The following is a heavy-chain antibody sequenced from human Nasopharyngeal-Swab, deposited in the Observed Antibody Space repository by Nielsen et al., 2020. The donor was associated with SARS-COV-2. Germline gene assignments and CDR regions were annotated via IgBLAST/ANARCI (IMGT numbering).Heavy chain of an antibody. CDR1: GFIFSSYA. CDR2: ISGSGGST. Sequence: GESLKISCAASGFIFSSYAMSWVRQAPGKGLEWVSAISGSGGSTYYADSVKGRFTISRDNSKNTLYLQMNSLRAEDTAVYYCAIGKSGSYPFDYWGQGTLVTVSS. V-gene: IGHV3-23*01. J-gene: IGHJ4*02. CDR3: AIGKSGSYPFDY. D-gene: IGHD1-26*01.